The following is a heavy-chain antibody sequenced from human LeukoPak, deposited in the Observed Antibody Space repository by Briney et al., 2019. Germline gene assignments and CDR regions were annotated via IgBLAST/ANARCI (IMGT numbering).Heavy chain of an antibody. CDR2: IYSGGST. D-gene: IGHD3-9*01. J-gene: IGHJ4*02. Sequence: LEWVSVIYSGGSTYYADSVKGRFTISRDNSKNTLYLQMNSLRAEDTAVYYCARDHYDILTGYTPLGYWGQGTLVTVSS. V-gene: IGHV3-53*01. CDR3: ARDHYDILTGYTPLGY.